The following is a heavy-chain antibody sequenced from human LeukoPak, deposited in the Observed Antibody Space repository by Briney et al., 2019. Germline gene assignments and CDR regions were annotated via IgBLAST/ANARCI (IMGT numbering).Heavy chain of an antibody. CDR3: ARRATTVTTGYYYYYMDV. CDR1: GGSINSRSYY. J-gene: IGHJ6*03. CDR2: VYYGGTT. V-gene: IGHV4-39*01. Sequence: PSETLSLTCTVSGGSINSRSYYWGWLRQPPGKGLGWIGSVYYGGTTYYNPSLKSRVTISEDTSKNQFSLKLSSVTAADTAVYYCARRATTVTTGYYYYYMDVWGKGTTVTVSS. D-gene: IGHD4-17*01.